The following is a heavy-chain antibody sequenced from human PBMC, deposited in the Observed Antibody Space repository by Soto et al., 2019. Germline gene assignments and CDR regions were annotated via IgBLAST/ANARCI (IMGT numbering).Heavy chain of an antibody. J-gene: IGHJ4*02. CDR2: INPNSGGT. Sequence: ASVKVSCKASGYTFTGYYMHWVRQAPGQGLEWMGWINPNSGGTNYAQKFQGWVTMTRDTSISTAYMELSRLRSDDTAVYYCASSGYSSSSPFDYWGQGTLVTVSS. CDR1: GYTFTGYY. D-gene: IGHD6-6*01. CDR3: ASSGYSSSSPFDY. V-gene: IGHV1-2*04.